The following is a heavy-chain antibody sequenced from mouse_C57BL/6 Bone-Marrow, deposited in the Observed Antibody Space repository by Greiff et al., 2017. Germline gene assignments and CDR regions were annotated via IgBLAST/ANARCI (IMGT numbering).Heavy chain of an antibody. J-gene: IGHJ2*01. D-gene: IGHD1-1*01. CDR1: GYTFTEYT. CDR2: FYPGSGSI. Sequence: VQLQQSGAELVKPGASVKLSCKASGYTFTEYTIHWVKQRSGQGLEWIGWFYPGSGSIKYNEKFKDKATLTADKSSSTVYMALRRLTSEDSAVYCCARHEEQGYDYGSSYYFDYWGQGTTLTVSA. V-gene: IGHV1-62-2*01. CDR3: ARHEEQGYDYGSSYYFDY.